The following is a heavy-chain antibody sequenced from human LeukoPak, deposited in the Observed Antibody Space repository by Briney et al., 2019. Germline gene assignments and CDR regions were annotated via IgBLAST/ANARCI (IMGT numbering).Heavy chain of an antibody. CDR2: IYPGDSDT. CDR1: GYSFTSYW. D-gene: IGHD3-10*01. CDR3: ARLFEGFGEPQYYYFDY. J-gene: IGHJ4*02. V-gene: IGHV5-51*01. Sequence: GESLKISCKGSGYSFTSYWIGWVRQMPGKGLEWMGIIYPGDSDTRYSPSFQGQVTISADKSISTAYLQWSSLKASDTAMYYCARLFEGFGEPQYYYFDYWGQGTLVTVSS.